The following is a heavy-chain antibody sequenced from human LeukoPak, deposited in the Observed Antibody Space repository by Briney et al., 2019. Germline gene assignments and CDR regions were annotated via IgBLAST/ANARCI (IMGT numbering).Heavy chain of an antibody. CDR2: ISKDGDYE. Sequence: PGGSLRLSCAASGITFSNYEFHWVRQAPGKGPQWVAVISKDGDYEYSIDSEKGRFTISRDNAKNSLYLQMSNLRAEDTAVYFCARGGGLDVWGQGATVTVSS. D-gene: IGHD3-16*01. J-gene: IGHJ6*02. CDR1: GITFSNYE. CDR3: ARGGGLDV. V-gene: IGHV3-30*03.